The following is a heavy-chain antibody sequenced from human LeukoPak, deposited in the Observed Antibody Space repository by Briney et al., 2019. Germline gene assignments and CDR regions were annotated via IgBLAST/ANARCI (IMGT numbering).Heavy chain of an antibody. J-gene: IGHJ3*02. V-gene: IGHV3-30*03. CDR1: GFSFKNYA. CDR3: ARTGSIYGHETFDT. D-gene: IGHD5-18*01. CDR2: ISFDGSKE. Sequence: GRSLRLSCTGSGFSFKNYALHWVRQAPGKGLEWVAVISFDGSKEFYGDSVKGRFTISRDNSKNTLFLQMNSLRPADTAVYYCARTGSIYGHETFDTWGQGTVVTVSS.